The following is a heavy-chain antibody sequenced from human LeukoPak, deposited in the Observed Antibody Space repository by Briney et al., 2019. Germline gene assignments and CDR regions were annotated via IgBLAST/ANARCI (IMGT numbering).Heavy chain of an antibody. J-gene: IGHJ6*03. CDR2: ISSSSGYI. CDR1: GFTFSSYS. V-gene: IGHV3-21*04. CDR3: ARVLSGRGSLYDYYYYMDV. D-gene: IGHD3-10*01. Sequence: PGGSLRLSCAASGFTFSSYSMNWVRQAPGKGLEWVSSISSSSGYIYYADSVKGRFTISRDISKNTLYLQMNSLRAEDTAVYYCARVLSGRGSLYDYYYYMDVWGKGTTVTISS.